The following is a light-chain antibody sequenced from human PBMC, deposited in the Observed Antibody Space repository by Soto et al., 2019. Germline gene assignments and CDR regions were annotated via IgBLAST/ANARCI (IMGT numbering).Light chain of an antibody. J-gene: IGKJ2*01. CDR2: WAS. Sequence: DIVMTQSPDSLAVSLGERATINCRSSQTVLYSSNNKNYLAWYQQKAGQPPKLLIYWASTRASGVPDRFSGSGSGTDFTLTITSLQAEDVAVDHCQQYYTTPNSFGQGTKLEIK. CDR1: QTVLYSSNNKNY. V-gene: IGKV4-1*01. CDR3: QQYYTTPNS.